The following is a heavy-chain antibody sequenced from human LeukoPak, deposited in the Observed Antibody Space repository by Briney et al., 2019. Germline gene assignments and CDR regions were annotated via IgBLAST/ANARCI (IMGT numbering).Heavy chain of an antibody. Sequence: ASVKVSCKASGYSFTGYYMHWVRQAPGQGLEWMGWINPNSGGTNFAQKFQGRVAMTRDTSISTAYMELGSLRSDDTAVYYCARARWQLVPYFDSWGQGTLVTVSS. CDR2: INPNSGGT. CDR3: ARARWQLVPYFDS. V-gene: IGHV1-2*02. CDR1: GYSFTGYY. J-gene: IGHJ4*02. D-gene: IGHD6-6*01.